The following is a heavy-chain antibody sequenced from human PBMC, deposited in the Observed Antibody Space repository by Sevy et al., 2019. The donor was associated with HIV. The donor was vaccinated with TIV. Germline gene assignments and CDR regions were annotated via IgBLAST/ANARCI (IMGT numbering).Heavy chain of an antibody. J-gene: IGHJ3*02. CDR3: ARTGCSITSCLTADAFDI. Sequence: GGSLRLSCAASGFTFSSYSMNWVRQAPGKGLEWVSSISGISNYIYCADSVKGRFTISRDNAKSSLYLQMNSLRAEDTAVYYCARTGCSITSCLTADAFDIWGQGTLVTVSS. CDR2: ISGISNYI. V-gene: IGHV3-21*06. CDR1: GFTFSSYS. D-gene: IGHD2-2*01.